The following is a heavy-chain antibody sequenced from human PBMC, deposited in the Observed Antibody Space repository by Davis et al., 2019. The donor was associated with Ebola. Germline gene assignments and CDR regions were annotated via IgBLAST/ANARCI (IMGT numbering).Heavy chain of an antibody. CDR2: INPSSGGT. CDR3: ARVGGTTTLDV. CDR1: GYTFTSYY. J-gene: IGHJ6*02. Sequence: ASVKVSCMASGYTFTSYYMHWVRQAPGQGLEWMGWINPSSGGTNYAQKFQGRVTMTRDTSISTAYMELSRLRSDDTAVYYCARVGGTTTLDVWGQGTTVTVSS. V-gene: IGHV1-2*02. D-gene: IGHD1-1*01.